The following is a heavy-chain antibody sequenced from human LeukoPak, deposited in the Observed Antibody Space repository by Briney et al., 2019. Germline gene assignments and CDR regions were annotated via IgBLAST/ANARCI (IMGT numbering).Heavy chain of an antibody. J-gene: IGHJ4*02. CDR3: ARDHRWSYDY. Sequence: PGGSLRLSCAASVFTFSGHYMHWVRQAPGKGLVWVSHIKGDGSDTRYADSVEGRSIISRDNAKNTLYLQMNSLRAEDTGVYFCARDHRWSYDYWGQGTLVTVSS. CDR2: IKGDGSDT. CDR1: VFTFSGHY. D-gene: IGHD1-26*01. V-gene: IGHV3-74*01.